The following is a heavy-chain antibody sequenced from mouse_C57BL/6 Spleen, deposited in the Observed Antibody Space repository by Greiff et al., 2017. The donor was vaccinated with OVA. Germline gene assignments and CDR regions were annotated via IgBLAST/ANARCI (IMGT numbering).Heavy chain of an antibody. D-gene: IGHD2-3*01. V-gene: IGHV1-47*01. CDR2: FHPYNDDT. Sequence: QVHVKQSGAELVKPGASVKMSCKASGYTFTTYPIEWMKQNHGKSLEWIGNFHPYNDDTKYNEKFKGKATLTVEKSSSTVYLELSRLTSDDSAVYYCARRGDGYQYYFDYWGQGTTLTVSS. CDR3: ARRGDGYQYYFDY. J-gene: IGHJ2*01. CDR1: GYTFTTYP.